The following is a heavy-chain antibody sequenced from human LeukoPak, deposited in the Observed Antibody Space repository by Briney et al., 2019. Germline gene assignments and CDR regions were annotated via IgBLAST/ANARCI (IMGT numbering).Heavy chain of an antibody. CDR2: IIPIFGTA. CDR3: ARPGYGSGSYYNSYYYYMDV. CDR1: GGTFSSYA. D-gene: IGHD3-10*01. Sequence: ASVKVSCKASGGTFSSYAISWVRQAPGQGLEWMGGIIPIFGTANYAQKFQGRVTITADESTSTAYMELSSLRSEDTAVYYCARPGYGSGSYYNSYYYYMDVWGKGTTVTISS. V-gene: IGHV1-69*13. J-gene: IGHJ6*03.